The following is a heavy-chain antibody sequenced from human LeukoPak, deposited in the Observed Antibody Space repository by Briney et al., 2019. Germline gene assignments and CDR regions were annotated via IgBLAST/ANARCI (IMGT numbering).Heavy chain of an antibody. J-gene: IGHJ4*02. CDR2: IYDSGNT. V-gene: IGHV4-59*01. CDR3: ARGGLWWFDY. Sequence: SETLSLTCTVSGGSLSSSYSSWVRQPPRKEREWIGYIYDSGNTNYNPSLKSRVTISVDTSKNQFSLKLSSVTAADTAVYYCARGGLWWFDYWGQGTLVTVSS. CDR1: GGSLSSSY. D-gene: IGHD2-21*01.